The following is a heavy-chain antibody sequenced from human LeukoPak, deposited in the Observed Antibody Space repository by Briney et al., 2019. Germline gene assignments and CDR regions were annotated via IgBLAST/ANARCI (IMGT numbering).Heavy chain of an antibody. V-gene: IGHV1-24*01. D-gene: IGHD2-15*01. Sequence: RASVKVSCKVSGYTLTELSIHWVRQAPGKGLEWMGGFNPEDGEVFYAQKLQGRVTMTEDTPTNTAYMELSSLRSEDTAIYYCATVPEYCSGGSCFSFDYWGQGTLVTVSS. J-gene: IGHJ4*02. CDR3: ATVPEYCSGGSCFSFDY. CDR2: FNPEDGEV. CDR1: GYTLTELS.